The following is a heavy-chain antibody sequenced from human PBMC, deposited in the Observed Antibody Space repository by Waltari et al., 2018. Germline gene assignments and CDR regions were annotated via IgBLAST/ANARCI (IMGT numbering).Heavy chain of an antibody. V-gene: IGHV1-18*01. CDR2: ISVYDGIT. CDR1: ADSLNNFR. D-gene: IGHD3-16*01. J-gene: IGHJ3*01. Sequence: QLQLVQSAVEVQKPGASGKVSCKAYADSLNNFRITWLRQAPGQGPEWLGWISVYDGITDYAQKVQGRVTLTTDSSTTTAYLELRSLRSDDTAVYYCARDLGLGELINTFDVWGQGTMVTVSS. CDR3: ARDLGLGELINTFDV.